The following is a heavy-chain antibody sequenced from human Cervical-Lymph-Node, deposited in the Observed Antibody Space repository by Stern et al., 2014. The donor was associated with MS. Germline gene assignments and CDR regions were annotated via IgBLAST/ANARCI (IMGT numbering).Heavy chain of an antibody. CDR3: ARHPLSATITPDY. Sequence: VQLVQSGAEVKTPGESLKISCKGSGYSFTSYWIGWVRQMPGKGLEWMGIIYPGDSATKYSPSFQGQVTISADKSISTAYLQWSSLKASDTAMYYCARHPLSATITPDYWGQGTLVTVSS. V-gene: IGHV5-51*01. CDR2: IYPGDSAT. J-gene: IGHJ4*02. D-gene: IGHD5-24*01. CDR1: GYSFTSYW.